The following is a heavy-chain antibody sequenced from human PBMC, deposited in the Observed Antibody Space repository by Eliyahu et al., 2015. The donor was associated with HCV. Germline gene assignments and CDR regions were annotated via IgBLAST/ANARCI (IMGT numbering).Heavy chain of an antibody. Sequence: EVQLLESGGGLVQPGGSLXLSCAASGFXFSSYAMXWVRXAPGKGLEWVSGISGSGGSTXYADSVKGRFTISRDNSKSTLYLQMSSLRAEDTAVYYCVEQWLLLGAFDIWGQGTMVTVSS. V-gene: IGHV3-23*01. D-gene: IGHD6-19*01. J-gene: IGHJ3*02. CDR2: ISGSGGST. CDR3: VEQWLLLGAFDI. CDR1: GFXFSSYA.